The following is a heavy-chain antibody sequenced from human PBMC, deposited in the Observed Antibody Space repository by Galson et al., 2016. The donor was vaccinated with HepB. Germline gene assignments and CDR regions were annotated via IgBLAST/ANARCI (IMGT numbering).Heavy chain of an antibody. Sequence: SETLSLTCAVYGGSFSGYFWTWIRQPPGKGLEWIGEINHSGSTNYNPSLKSRLTISIDTSKNQFSLKLSSVAAADTAMYYCARGHYDFWSGRNAFDIWGQGTMVTVSS. D-gene: IGHD3-3*01. CDR1: GGSFSGYF. V-gene: IGHV4-34*01. CDR2: INHSGST. CDR3: ARGHYDFWSGRNAFDI. J-gene: IGHJ3*02.